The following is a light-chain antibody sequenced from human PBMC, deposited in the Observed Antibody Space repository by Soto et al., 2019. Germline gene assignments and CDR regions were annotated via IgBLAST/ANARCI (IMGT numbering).Light chain of an antibody. J-gene: IGKJ5*01. CDR3: LQHDAYPFT. Sequence: DIQMTQSPSALSASVGDRVTITCRASQGISNYLAWFQQKPGQGPKRLIYGASSLQSGVPPRFSGSGSETEFTLTITNLQSEDIATYYCLQHDAYPFTFGQGTRLEIK. CDR2: GAS. V-gene: IGKV1-17*03. CDR1: QGISNY.